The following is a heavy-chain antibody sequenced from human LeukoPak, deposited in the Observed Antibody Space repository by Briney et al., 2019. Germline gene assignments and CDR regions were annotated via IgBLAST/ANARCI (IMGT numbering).Heavy chain of an antibody. V-gene: IGHV1-18*01. Sequence: ASVKVSCKASGYTFTSYGISWVRQAPGQGLEWMGWISAYNGNTNYAQKLQGRVTMTTDTSTSTAYMELRSLRSDDTAVYYCARPAYCSSTSCYLSNWFDPWGRGTLVTVSS. CDR1: GYTFTSYG. CDR2: ISAYNGNT. D-gene: IGHD2-2*01. CDR3: ARPAYCSSTSCYLSNWFDP. J-gene: IGHJ5*02.